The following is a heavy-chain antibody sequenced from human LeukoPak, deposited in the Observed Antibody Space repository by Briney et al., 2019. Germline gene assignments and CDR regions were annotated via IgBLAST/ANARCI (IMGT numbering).Heavy chain of an antibody. CDR2: ISSSSSYI. D-gene: IGHD3-22*01. J-gene: IGHJ4*02. CDR1: GFTLSIYS. V-gene: IGHV3-21*01. CDR3: LGTYYYDSSGYYYVDY. Sequence: GGSLTLSCAVSGFTLSIYSMKWVRQAPEKGLEWVSSISSSSSYIYYADSVKGRFTISRDNAKNSLYLQMNSLRAEDTAVYYCLGTYYYDSSGYYYVDYWGQGTLVTVSS.